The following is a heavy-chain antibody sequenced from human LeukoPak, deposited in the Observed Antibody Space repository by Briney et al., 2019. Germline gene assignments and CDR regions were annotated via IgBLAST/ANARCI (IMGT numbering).Heavy chain of an antibody. CDR3: ARGALDIVVANYYYYYGMDV. CDR1: GGSFGGYY. V-gene: IGHV4-34*01. D-gene: IGHD2-2*03. CDR2: INHSGST. J-gene: IGHJ6*04. Sequence: PSETLSLTCAVYGGSFGGYYWSWIRQPPGKGLEWIGEINHSGSTNYNPSLKSRVTISVDTSKNQFSLKLSSVTAADTAVYYCARGALDIVVANYYYYYGMDVWGKGTTVTVSS.